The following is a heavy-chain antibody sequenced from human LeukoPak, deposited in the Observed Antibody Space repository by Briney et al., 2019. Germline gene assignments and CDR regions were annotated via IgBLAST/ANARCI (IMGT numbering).Heavy chain of an antibody. CDR3: ARGEMATIEDAFDI. Sequence: ASETLSLTCTVSGGSISSHYWSWIRQSPGKGLEWIGYIYYSGSTNYNPSLKSRVTISVDTSKNQFSLKLSSVTAADTAVYYCARGEMATIEDAFDIWGQGTMVTVSS. J-gene: IGHJ3*02. D-gene: IGHD5-24*01. CDR1: GGSISSHY. V-gene: IGHV4-59*11. CDR2: IYYSGST.